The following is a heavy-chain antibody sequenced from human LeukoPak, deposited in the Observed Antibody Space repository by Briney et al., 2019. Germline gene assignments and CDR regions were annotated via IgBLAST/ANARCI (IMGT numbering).Heavy chain of an antibody. CDR2: INQDGSEK. CDR1: KFTISVYW. Sequence: GGSLRLSCAASKFTISVYWMSWVRQAPGKGLEWVANINQDGSEKYYVDSVKGRFSISRDNAKNSLFLQMNSLRDEDTAVYFCARSHRSFASGSGDYWGQGTLVTVSS. CDR3: ARSHRSFASGSGDY. V-gene: IGHV3-7*05. J-gene: IGHJ4*02. D-gene: IGHD3-10*01.